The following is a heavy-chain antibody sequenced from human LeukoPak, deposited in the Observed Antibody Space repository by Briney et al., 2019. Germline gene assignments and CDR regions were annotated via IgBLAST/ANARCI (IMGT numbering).Heavy chain of an antibody. CDR3: ARDSSHQESPVCDY. D-gene: IGHD2-2*01. CDR1: GYTFNGYY. V-gene: IGHV1-2*06. CDR2: INPNSGGT. J-gene: IGHJ4*02. Sequence: GASVKVSCKASGYTFNGYYMHWARQAPGQGLEWMGRINPNSGGTNYAQKFQGRVTMTRDTSISTAYMELSRLRSEDTAVYYCARDSSHQESPVCDYGGQGTLVTVSS.